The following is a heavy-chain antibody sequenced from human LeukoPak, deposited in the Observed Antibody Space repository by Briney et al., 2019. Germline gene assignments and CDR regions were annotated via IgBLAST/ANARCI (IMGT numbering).Heavy chain of an antibody. Sequence: ASVKVSCKASGYTFTSYDINWVRQATGQGLEWMGWMNPNSGNTGYAQKFQGRVTMTRNTSISTAYMELSSLRSEDTAVYYCARGSSYYYDMAWFDPWGREPWSPSPQ. CDR1: GYTFTSYD. D-gene: IGHD3-22*01. J-gene: IGHJ5*02. V-gene: IGHV1-8*01. CDR2: MNPNSGNT. CDR3: ARGSSYYYDMAWFDP.